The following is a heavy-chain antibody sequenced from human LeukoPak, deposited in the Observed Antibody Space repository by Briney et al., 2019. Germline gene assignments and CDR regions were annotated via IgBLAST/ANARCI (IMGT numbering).Heavy chain of an antibody. Sequence: GGSLRLSCAVSGITVISYGMSWVRQAPGKGLEWVAGISGSGGGTNYADSVKGRFTISRDNFKNTLYLQMNSLRAEDTAVYFCAKRGVVIRVILVGFHKEAYYFDSWGQGALVTVSS. CDR3: AKRGVVIRVILVGFHKEAYYFDS. V-gene: IGHV3-23*01. D-gene: IGHD3-22*01. CDR1: GITVISYG. CDR2: ISGSGGGT. J-gene: IGHJ4*02.